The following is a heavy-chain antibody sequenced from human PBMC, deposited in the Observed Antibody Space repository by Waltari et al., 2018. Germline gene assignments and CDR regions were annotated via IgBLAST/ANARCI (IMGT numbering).Heavy chain of an antibody. V-gene: IGHV1-2*06. J-gene: IGHJ4*02. CDR1: GYTFTGYY. CDR3: AREDSSPPSAYYFDY. Sequence: QVQLVQSGAEVKKPGASVKVSCKASGYTFTGYYMHWVRQAPGQGLEWMGRINPNSGGTNYAQKFQGRVTMTRDTSISTAYMELSRLRSDDTAVYYCAREDSSPPSAYYFDYWGQGTLVTVSS. D-gene: IGHD6-13*01. CDR2: INPNSGGT.